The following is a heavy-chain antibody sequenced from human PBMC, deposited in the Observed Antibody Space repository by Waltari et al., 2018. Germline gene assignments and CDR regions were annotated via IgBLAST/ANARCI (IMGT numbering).Heavy chain of an antibody. J-gene: IGHJ4*02. D-gene: IGHD4-17*01. CDR2: IWYDGSNK. CDR3: ARDRRTGSVGDYGDSYDY. CDR1: GFTFSSYG. V-gene: IGHV3-33*01. Sequence: QVQLVESGGGVVQPGRSLRLSCAASGFTFSSYGMHWVRQAPGKGPEWVAVIWYDGSNKYYADSVKGRFTISRDNSKNTLYLQMNSLRAEDTAVYYCARDRRTGSVGDYGDSYDYWDQGTLVTVSS.